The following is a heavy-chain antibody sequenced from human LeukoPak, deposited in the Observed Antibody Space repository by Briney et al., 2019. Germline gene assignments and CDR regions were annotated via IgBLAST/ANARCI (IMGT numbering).Heavy chain of an antibody. Sequence: PGRALRLSCAASGFTFSSYAMHWVRHAPGKGLEWVAVISYDGSNKYYADSVKGRFTISRDNSKNTRYLQMSSLRAEDTAVYYCARDLPLPYYDFWSGYSSYYYYYGMDVWGQGTTVTVSS. V-gene: IGHV3-30-3*01. J-gene: IGHJ6*02. CDR1: GFTFSSYA. D-gene: IGHD3-3*01. CDR2: ISYDGSNK. CDR3: ARDLPLPYYDFWSGYSSYYYYYGMDV.